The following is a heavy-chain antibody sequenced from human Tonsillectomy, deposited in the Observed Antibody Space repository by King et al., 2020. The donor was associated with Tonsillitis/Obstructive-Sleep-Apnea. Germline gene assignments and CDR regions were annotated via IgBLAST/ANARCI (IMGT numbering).Heavy chain of an antibody. CDR1: GFSLSTGVG. Sequence: TLKESGPALVKPTQTLTLTCSFSGFSLSTGVGVGWIRPPPGKALEWLALIYWDDDQRYRPSLKSRLSITKDSSKNQVVLTMTNMDPVDAATYFCARIRGDLFFDYWGQGTLGTVSS. D-gene: IGHD3-3*02. J-gene: IGHJ4*02. V-gene: IGHV2-5*02. CDR3: ARIRGDLFFDY. CDR2: IYWDDDQ.